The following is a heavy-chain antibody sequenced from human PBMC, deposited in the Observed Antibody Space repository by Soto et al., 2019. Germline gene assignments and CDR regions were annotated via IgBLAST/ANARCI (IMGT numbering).Heavy chain of an antibody. D-gene: IGHD3-10*01. CDR1: GYGFTSYW. J-gene: IGHJ6*02. CDR3: AGSLWFGEYYYGMDV. CDR2: IYPGDSDT. Sequence: GESLKISCKGSGYGFTSYWIGWVRQMPGKGLEWMGIIYPGDSDTRYSPSFQGQVTISADKSISTAYLKWSSLKASDTAMYYCAGSLWFGEYYYGMDVWGQGTTVTVSS. V-gene: IGHV5-51*01.